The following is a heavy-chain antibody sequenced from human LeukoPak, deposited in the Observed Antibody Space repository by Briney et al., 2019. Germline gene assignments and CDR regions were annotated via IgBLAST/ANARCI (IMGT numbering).Heavy chain of an antibody. CDR2: ISAYNGNT. D-gene: IGHD2-15*01. Sequence: PWASVKVSCKASDYTFTSYGISWVRQAPGQGLEWMGWISAYNGNTNYAQKLQGRVTMTTDTSTSTAYMELRSLRSDGTAVYYCARGPDIVVVVAPPSYYYYYMDVWGKGTTVTISS. V-gene: IGHV1-18*01. CDR1: DYTFTSYG. CDR3: ARGPDIVVVVAPPSYYYYYMDV. J-gene: IGHJ6*03.